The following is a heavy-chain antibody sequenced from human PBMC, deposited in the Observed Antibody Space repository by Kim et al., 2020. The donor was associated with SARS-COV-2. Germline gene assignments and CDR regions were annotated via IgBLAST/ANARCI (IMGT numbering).Heavy chain of an antibody. CDR3: ASIDY. Sequence: SSSSSYIYYADSVKGRFTISRDNAKNSLYLQMNSLRAEDTAVYYCASIDYWGQGTLVTVSS. V-gene: IGHV3-21*01. J-gene: IGHJ4*02. CDR2: SSSSSYI.